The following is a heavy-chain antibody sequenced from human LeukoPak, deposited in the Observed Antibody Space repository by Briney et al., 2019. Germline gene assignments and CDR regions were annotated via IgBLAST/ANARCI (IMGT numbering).Heavy chain of an antibody. D-gene: IGHD1-1*01. J-gene: IGHJ4*02. CDR1: GFSLSTSGMC. V-gene: IGHV2-70*01. CDR3: ARINWNDAGFDY. CDR2: IDWDDDK. Sequence: ESGPTLVNPTQTLTLTCTFSGFSLSTSGMCVSWIRQPPGKALEWLALIDWDDDKYYSTSLKTRLTISKDTSKIQVVLTMTDMDPVYTATYYCARINWNDAGFDYWGQGTPVTVSS.